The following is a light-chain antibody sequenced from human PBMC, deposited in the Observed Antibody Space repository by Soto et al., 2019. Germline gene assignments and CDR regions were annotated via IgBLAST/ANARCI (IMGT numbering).Light chain of an antibody. Sequence: QSALTQPASVSGSPGQSITTSCTGTSSDVGSYNLVSWYQQHPGKAPKLMIYEVSKRPSGVSNRFSGSKSGNTASLTISGLQAEDEADYYCCSYAGSSTFVLFGGGTKLTVL. CDR1: SSDVGSYNL. J-gene: IGLJ2*01. CDR2: EVS. V-gene: IGLV2-23*02. CDR3: CSYAGSSTFVL.